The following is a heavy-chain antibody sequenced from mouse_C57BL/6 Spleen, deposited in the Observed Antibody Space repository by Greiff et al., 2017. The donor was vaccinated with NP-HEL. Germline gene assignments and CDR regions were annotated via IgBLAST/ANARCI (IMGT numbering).Heavy chain of an antibody. CDR3: ARGDYGNLYYFDY. J-gene: IGHJ2*01. CDR1: GYTFTSYT. CDR2: INPSSGYT. Sequence: QVQLKESGAELARPGASVKMSCKASGYTFTSYTMHWVKQRPGQGLEWIGYINPSSGYTKYNQKFKDKATLTADKSSSTAYMQLSSLTSEDSAVYYCARGDYGNLYYFDYWGQGTTLTVSS. D-gene: IGHD2-1*01. V-gene: IGHV1-4*01.